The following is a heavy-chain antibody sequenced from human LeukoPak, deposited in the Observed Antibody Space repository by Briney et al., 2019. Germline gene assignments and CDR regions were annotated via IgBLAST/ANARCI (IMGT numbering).Heavy chain of an antibody. V-gene: IGHV4-39*01. CDR1: GGSISSSTYY. CDR3: ARPRTDSGSYVDY. Sequence: SETLSLTCSVSGGSISSSTYYWGWIRQPPGKGLEWIGNIYNSGSTYYNPSLKSRVTISVDTSKNQFSLKLSSVTAADTAVYYCARPRTDSGSYVDYWGQGTLVTVSS. J-gene: IGHJ4*02. CDR2: IYNSGST. D-gene: IGHD1-26*01.